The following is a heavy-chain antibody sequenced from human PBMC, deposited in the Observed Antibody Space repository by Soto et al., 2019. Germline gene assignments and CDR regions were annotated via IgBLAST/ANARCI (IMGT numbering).Heavy chain of an antibody. CDR3: AADYYGSGSYYNGVTG. CDR1: GFTFTSSA. Sequence: ASVKVSCKASGFTFTSSAVQWVRQARGQRLEWIGWIVVGSGNTNYAQKFQERVTITRDMSTSTAYMELSSLRSEDTAVYYCAADYYGSGSYYNGVTGWGQGTLVTVSS. D-gene: IGHD3-10*01. J-gene: IGHJ4*02. CDR2: IVVGSGNT. V-gene: IGHV1-58*01.